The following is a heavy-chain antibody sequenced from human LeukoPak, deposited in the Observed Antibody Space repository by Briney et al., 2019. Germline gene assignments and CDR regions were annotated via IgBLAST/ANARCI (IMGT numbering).Heavy chain of an antibody. V-gene: IGHV4-34*01. D-gene: IGHD2/OR15-2a*01. CDR2: INHSGST. CDR3: ASSIGFGY. CDR1: GGSFSGYY. Sequence: SETLSLTCAVYGGSFSGYYWSWIRQPPGKGLEWIGEINHSGSTNYHPSLKSRVTISVDTSKNQFSLKLSSVTAADTAVYYCASSIGFGYWGQGTLVTVSS. J-gene: IGHJ4*02.